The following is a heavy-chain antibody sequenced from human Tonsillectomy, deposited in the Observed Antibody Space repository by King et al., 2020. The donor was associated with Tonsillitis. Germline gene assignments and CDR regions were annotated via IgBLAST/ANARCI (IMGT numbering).Heavy chain of an antibody. V-gene: IGHV1-18*04. Sequence: VQLVESGAEVKKPGASVKVPCKASGYTFTSYGISWVRQAPGQGLEWMGWISAYNGNTNYAQKLQGRVTMTTDTSTSTAYMELRSLRSDDTAVYYCARDSRDNRHFWSGYSPIFDYWGQGTLVTVSS. CDR1: GYTFTSYG. J-gene: IGHJ4*02. CDR2: ISAYNGNT. D-gene: IGHD3-3*02. CDR3: ARDSRDNRHFWSGYSPIFDY.